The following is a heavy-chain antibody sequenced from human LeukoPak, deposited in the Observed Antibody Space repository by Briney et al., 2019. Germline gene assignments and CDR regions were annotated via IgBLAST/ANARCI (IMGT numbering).Heavy chain of an antibody. J-gene: IGHJ4*02. CDR1: GFTFDDYA. CDR3: ARDPGSGYFDY. CDR2: ISWNSGSI. Sequence: PGGSLRLSCAASGFTFDDYAMHWVRQAPGKGLEWVSGISWNSGSIDYADSVKGRFTISRDNSKNALYLQMNSLRAEDTAVYYCARDPGSGYFDYWGQGTLVTVSS. V-gene: IGHV3-9*01. D-gene: IGHD3-22*01.